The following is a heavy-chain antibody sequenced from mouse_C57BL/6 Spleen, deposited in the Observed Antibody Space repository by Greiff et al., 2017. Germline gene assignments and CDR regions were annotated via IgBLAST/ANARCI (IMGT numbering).Heavy chain of an antibody. Sequence: QVQLQQPGAELVKPGASVKLSCKASGYTFTSYWMHWVKQRPGQGLEWIGMIHPNSGSTNYNEKFKSKATLTVDKSSSTSYMQLSSLTSEDSAVYYCARCEDYDGGYYFDGWGQGTTLTVSS. J-gene: IGHJ2*01. D-gene: IGHD2-4*01. CDR3: ARCEDYDGGYYFDG. CDR1: GYTFTSYW. V-gene: IGHV1-64*01. CDR2: IHPNSGST.